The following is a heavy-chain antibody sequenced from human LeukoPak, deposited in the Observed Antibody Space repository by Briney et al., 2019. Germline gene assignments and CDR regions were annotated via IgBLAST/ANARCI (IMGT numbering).Heavy chain of an antibody. J-gene: IGHJ4*02. D-gene: IGHD3-10*01. V-gene: IGHV3-23*01. CDR3: AKDLSGSGSSPDY. Sequence: GGSLRLSCVASGFTFSSYAMSWVRQAPGKGPEWVSAISGSGGSTYYADSVKGRFTISRDNSKNTLYLQMNSLRAEDTAVYYCAKDLSGSGSSPDYWGQGTLVTVSS. CDR2: ISGSGGST. CDR1: GFTFSSYA.